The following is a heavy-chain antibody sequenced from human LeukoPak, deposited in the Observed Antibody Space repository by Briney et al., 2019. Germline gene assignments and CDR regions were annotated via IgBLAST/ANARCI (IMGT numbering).Heavy chain of an antibody. Sequence: GGSLRLSCAASGFTFSNYGMHWVRQTPGKGLEWVAVMPHDGNNEFYSDSVKGRFTISRDISKNTLYLQMNSLRVEDTAVYYCAKDWSTTTDYWGQGTLVTVSS. CDR1: GFTFSNYG. CDR3: AKDWSTTTDY. D-gene: IGHD1-26*01. V-gene: IGHV3-30*02. J-gene: IGHJ4*02. CDR2: MPHDGNNE.